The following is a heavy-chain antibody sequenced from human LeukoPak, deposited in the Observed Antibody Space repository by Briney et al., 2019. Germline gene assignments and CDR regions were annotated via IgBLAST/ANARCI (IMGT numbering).Heavy chain of an antibody. Sequence: ASVKVSCKASGYTFTSYYMHWVRQAPGQGLEWMGIINPSGGSTSYAQKFQGRVTVTRDTSTSTVYMELSSLRSEDTAVYYCATPGLRGYQLQPYYYYYMDVWGKGTTVTVSS. V-gene: IGHV1-46*01. CDR1: GYTFTSYY. CDR2: INPSGGST. D-gene: IGHD2-2*01. J-gene: IGHJ6*03. CDR3: ATPGLRGYQLQPYYYYYMDV.